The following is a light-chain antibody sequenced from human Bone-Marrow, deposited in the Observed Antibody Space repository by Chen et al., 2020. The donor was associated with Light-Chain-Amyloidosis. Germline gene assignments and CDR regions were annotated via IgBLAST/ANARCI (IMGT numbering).Light chain of an antibody. Sequence: SYVLTQPSSVSVAPGQTATIACGGNNIGSTSVHWYQQTPGQAPLLVVYDDSDRPSGIPERLSGSNCGNAATLTISRVEAGDEADYDCQVWDRSGDRPVFGGGTKLTVL. J-gene: IGLJ3*02. CDR2: DDS. CDR1: NIGSTS. CDR3: QVWDRSGDRPV. V-gene: IGLV3-21*02.